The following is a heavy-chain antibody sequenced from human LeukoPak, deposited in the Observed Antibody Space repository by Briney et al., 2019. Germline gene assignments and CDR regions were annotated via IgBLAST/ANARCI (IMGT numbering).Heavy chain of an antibody. V-gene: IGHV3-23*01. J-gene: IGHJ4*02. CDR1: GLTFNIYA. D-gene: IGHD3-22*01. CDR2: ISGSGGST. CDR3: AKDQGVVAPRGYDY. Sequence: GGSLRLSFAASGLTFNIYAMNWVRQAPGKGLEWVSAISGSGGSTYYADSVKGRFTISRDDSKNTLYLQMNSLRAEDTAVYYCAKDQGVVAPRGYDYWGQGTLVTVSS.